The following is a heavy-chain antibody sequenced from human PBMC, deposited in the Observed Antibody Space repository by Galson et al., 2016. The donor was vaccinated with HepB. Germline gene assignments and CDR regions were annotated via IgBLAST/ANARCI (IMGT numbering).Heavy chain of an antibody. CDR3: AREGGGDCSGGGCHRIKYFKH. CDR1: GFTFSGYS. CDR2: ISSRSSTI. J-gene: IGHJ1*01. V-gene: IGHV3-48*02. Sequence: SLRLSCAASGFTFSGYSMNWVRQGPGKGLEWLSYISSRSSTIYYADSVKGRFTISRDNAKNSLYLQMNSLRDEDTAVYYCAREGGGDCSGGGCHRIKYFKHWGQGTLVTVSS. D-gene: IGHD2-15*01.